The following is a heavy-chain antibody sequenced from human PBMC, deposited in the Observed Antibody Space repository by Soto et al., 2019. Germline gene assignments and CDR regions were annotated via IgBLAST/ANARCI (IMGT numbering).Heavy chain of an antibody. V-gene: IGHV1-69*13. CDR2: IIPIFGTA. Sequence: SVKVSCKASGGTFSSYAISWVRQAPGQGLEWMGGIIPIFGTANYAQKFQGRVTITADESTSTAYMELSSLRSEDTAVYYCARETSRGAPGTLHYYYYGIDVWGQGTTVTVSS. CDR3: ARETSRGAPGTLHYYYYGIDV. J-gene: IGHJ6*02. D-gene: IGHD6-13*01. CDR1: GGTFSSYA.